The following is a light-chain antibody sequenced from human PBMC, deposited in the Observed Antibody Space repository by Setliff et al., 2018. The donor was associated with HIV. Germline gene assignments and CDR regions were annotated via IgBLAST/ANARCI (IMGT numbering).Light chain of an antibody. CDR3: SSFSTISTQI. Sequence: QSVLTQPRSVSGSPGQSVTISCTGTSSDIGGYNYVSWYQQHPGKAPKLMIYGVNNRPSGVSNRFSGSKSGNTASLTISGLQAEDEADYYCSSFSTISTQIFGGGTKVTVL. CDR2: GVN. V-gene: IGLV2-14*01. CDR1: SSDIGGYNY. J-gene: IGLJ1*01.